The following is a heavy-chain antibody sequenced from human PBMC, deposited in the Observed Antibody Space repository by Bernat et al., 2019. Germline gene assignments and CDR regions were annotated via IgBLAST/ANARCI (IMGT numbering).Heavy chain of an antibody. CDR1: GESFSGYY. CDR3: ARGAATAPKFDY. J-gene: IGHJ4*02. CDR2: INHSGIT. V-gene: IGHV4-34*02. Sequence: QVQLQQWGAGLLKPSETLSLTCAVYGESFSGYYWSWIRQSPGKGLEWIGEINHSGITNYNPSLKRRVTMSVDTSKNQFSLKLTSVTAADTAVYYCARGAATAPKFDYWGQGSLVTVSS. D-gene: IGHD6-13*01.